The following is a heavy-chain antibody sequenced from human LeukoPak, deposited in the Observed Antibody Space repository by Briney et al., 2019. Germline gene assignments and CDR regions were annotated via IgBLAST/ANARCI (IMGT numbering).Heavy chain of an antibody. V-gene: IGHV4-34*01. CDR1: GGSFSGYY. CDR3: ARDWGVSARPGYMDV. Sequence: SETLSLTCAVYGGSFSGYYWSWIRQPPGKGLEWIGEINHSGSTNYNPSLESRVTISVDTSKNQFSLRLSSVTAADTAVYYCARDWGVSARPGYMDVWGKGTTVTVSS. D-gene: IGHD6-6*01. CDR2: INHSGST. J-gene: IGHJ6*03.